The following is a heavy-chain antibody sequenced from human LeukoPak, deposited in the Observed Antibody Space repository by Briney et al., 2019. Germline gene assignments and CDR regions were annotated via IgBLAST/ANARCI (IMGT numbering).Heavy chain of an antibody. CDR2: IYYSGST. CDR3: AISTGDYDY. CDR1: GGSISSYY. D-gene: IGHD4-17*01. J-gene: IGHJ4*02. V-gene: IGHV4-59*01. Sequence: SETLSLTCTVSGGSISSYYWSWIRQPPGKGLEWIGYIYYSGSTNYNPSLKSRVTISVDTSKNQFSLKLSSVTAADTAVYYCAISTGDYDYWGQGTLVTVSS.